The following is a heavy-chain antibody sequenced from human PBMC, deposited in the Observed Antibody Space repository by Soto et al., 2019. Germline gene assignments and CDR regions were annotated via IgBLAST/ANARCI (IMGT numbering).Heavy chain of an antibody. V-gene: IGHV1-69*08. D-gene: IGHD3-10*01. J-gene: IGHJ5*02. Sequence: QVQLVQSGAEVKKPGASLRVSCETSGDTSTIYTITWVRKAPGQGLQWMGRIVPVLRLTNYAQEFQGRLTITADSSTNTAHIDLTSLTSEDTAVYYCATDKFGAGRVGVHSWGQGTLVIVSS. CDR3: ATDKFGAGRVGVHS. CDR2: IVPVLRLT. CDR1: GDTSTIYT.